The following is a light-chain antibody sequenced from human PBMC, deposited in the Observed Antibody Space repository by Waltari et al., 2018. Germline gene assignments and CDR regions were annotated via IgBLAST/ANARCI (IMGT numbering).Light chain of an antibody. CDR2: DVG. CDR3: LLSFSGTVV. CDR1: TGPVTVPPF. Sequence: QDVVTQEPSVTVSAGGTVTLTCGPTTGPVTVPPFPPWFQQNPGQAPNTMIYDVGNKHSWTPARFSASLIGGKAALTLSGAQFEDEADYYCLLSFSGTVVFGGGTRLTVL. V-gene: IGLV7-46*01. J-gene: IGLJ2*01.